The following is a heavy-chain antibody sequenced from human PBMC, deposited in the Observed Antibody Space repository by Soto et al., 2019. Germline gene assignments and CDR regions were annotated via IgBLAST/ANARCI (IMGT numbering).Heavy chain of an antibody. V-gene: IGHV6-1*01. CDR2: TYFRSRWYF. J-gene: IGHJ4*02. Sequence: PSQTLSLTCVISGDTVSSESSAWYWVRHSPSRGLDWLGRTYFRSRWYFDFAESMESRMSIEPGTSDNHFSLQVKSVTPEDAGIYYCARGGWGIAPHLYFDIWGKGRQVTVPQ. CDR1: GDTVSSESSA. D-gene: IGHD6-13*01. CDR3: ARGGWGIAPHLYFDI.